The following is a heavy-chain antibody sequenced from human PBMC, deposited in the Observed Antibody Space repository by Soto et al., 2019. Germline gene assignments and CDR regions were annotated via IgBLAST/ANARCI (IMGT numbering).Heavy chain of an antibody. CDR2: INYSGGT. V-gene: IGHV4-39*01. J-gene: IGHJ4*02. CDR3: ARRGGGYSYGSFFDY. Sequence: SETLSFTGTVSSGCISSTIDYYCWIRKSPGKGLEWIGSINYSGGTYYNPSLKSLVTISVDTSKNQFSLKLSSVTAADTAVYYCARRGGGYSYGSFFDYWGQGTLVTVSS. CDR1: SGCISSTIDY. D-gene: IGHD5-18*01.